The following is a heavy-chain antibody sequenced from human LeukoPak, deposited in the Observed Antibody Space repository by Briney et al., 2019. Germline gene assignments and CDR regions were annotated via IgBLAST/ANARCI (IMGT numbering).Heavy chain of an antibody. CDR3: ARMSPRATXASFNY. CDR1: GGSISSYY. D-gene: IGHD1-26*01. V-gene: IGHV4-59*01. CDR2: IYYSGST. J-gene: IGHJ4*02. Sequence: SETLSLTCTVSGGSISSYYWSWIRQPPGKGLEWIGYIYYSGSTNYNPSLKSRVTISVDTSKNQFSLKLSSVTAADTAVYYCARMSPRATXASFNYXGQGTLVTVXS.